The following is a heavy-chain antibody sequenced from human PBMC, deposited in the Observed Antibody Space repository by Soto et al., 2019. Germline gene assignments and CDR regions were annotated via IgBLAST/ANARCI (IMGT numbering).Heavy chain of an antibody. J-gene: IGHJ1*01. Sequence: ASVKVSCKASGYIFTSWRITWVRQAPGQGLEWMGWINAYNGKTNYTQKLQGRVTITTDTSTSTAYMELRSLRSDDTAVYYCARDLGYYYDSSGFYSYFQYWGQGTLVTVSS. CDR3: ARDLGYYYDSSGFYSYFQY. CDR1: GYIFTSWR. V-gene: IGHV1-18*01. CDR2: INAYNGKT. D-gene: IGHD3-22*01.